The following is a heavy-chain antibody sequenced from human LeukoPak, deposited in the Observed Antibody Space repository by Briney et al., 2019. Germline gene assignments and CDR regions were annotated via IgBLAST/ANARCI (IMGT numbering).Heavy chain of an antibody. CDR2: ISSSSSTI. CDR1: GFTFSSYS. Sequence: GGSLRLSCAASGFTFSSYSMNWVRQAPGKGLEWVSYISSSSSTIYYADSVKGRFTISRDNAKNSLYLQMNSLRDEDTAVYYCARGGGVDIVATIRTDAFDIWGQGTMVTVSS. D-gene: IGHD5-12*01. J-gene: IGHJ3*02. CDR3: ARGGGVDIVATIRTDAFDI. V-gene: IGHV3-48*02.